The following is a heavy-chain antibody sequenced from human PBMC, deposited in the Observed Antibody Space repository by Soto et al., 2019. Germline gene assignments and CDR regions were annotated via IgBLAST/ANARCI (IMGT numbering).Heavy chain of an antibody. J-gene: IGHJ6*02. CDR3: AREGAWDTAMVNGMDV. V-gene: IGHV4-39*02. D-gene: IGHD5-18*01. CDR2: IYYSGST. CDR1: GGSISSGNYY. Sequence: SETLSLTCTISGGSISSGNYYWSWIRQPPGKGLEWIGYIYYSGSTYYNPSLKSRVTISVDTSKNQFSLKLSSVTAADTAVYYCAREGAWDTAMVNGMDVWGQGTTVTVSS.